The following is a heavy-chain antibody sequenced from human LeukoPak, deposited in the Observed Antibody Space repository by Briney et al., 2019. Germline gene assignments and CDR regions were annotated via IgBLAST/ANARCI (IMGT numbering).Heavy chain of an antibody. CDR2: INPSGGST. J-gene: IGHJ2*01. Sequence: ASVKVSCKASGYTFTSYYMHWVRQAPGQGLEWMGIINPSGGSTSYAQKFQGRVTMTRDMSTSTVYMELSSLRSEDTAVYYCARDSSGSLDDWYFDLWGRGTLVTVSS. D-gene: IGHD5-12*01. CDR1: GYTFTSYY. CDR3: ARDSSGSLDDWYFDL. V-gene: IGHV1-46*01.